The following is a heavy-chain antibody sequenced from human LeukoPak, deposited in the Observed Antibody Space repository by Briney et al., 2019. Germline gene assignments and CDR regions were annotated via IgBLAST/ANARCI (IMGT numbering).Heavy chain of an antibody. D-gene: IGHD2-21*01. J-gene: IGHJ6*03. V-gene: IGHV1-2*02. CDR2: INPNSGGT. Sequence: GASVKVSCRASGYTFTGYYMHWVRQAPGQGLEWMGWINPNSGGTNYAQKFQGRVTMTRDTSISTAYMELSRPRSDDTAVYYCARERRIVVVYYYMDVWGKGTTVTVSS. CDR3: ARERRIVVVYYYMDV. CDR1: GYTFTGYY.